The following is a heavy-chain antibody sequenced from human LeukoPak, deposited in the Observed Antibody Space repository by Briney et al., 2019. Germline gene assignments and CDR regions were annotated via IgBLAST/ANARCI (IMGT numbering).Heavy chain of an antibody. CDR3: ARGTGTPSDY. Sequence: PSETLSLTCTVSGYAISSGLFWGWIRQPPGKGLEWIGSIDHSGTTYYKPPLKSRVTISVDTSKNQFSLRLSSVTAADTAVYYCARGTGTPSDYWGQGTLVTVSS. CDR2: IDHSGTT. D-gene: IGHD1-7*01. V-gene: IGHV4-38-2*02. J-gene: IGHJ4*02. CDR1: GYAISSGLF.